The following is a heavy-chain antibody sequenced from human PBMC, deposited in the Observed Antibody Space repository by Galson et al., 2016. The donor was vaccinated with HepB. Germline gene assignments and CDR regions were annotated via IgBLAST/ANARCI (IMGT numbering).Heavy chain of an antibody. CDR3: ARAIAAAGNFDY. J-gene: IGHJ4*02. D-gene: IGHD6-13*01. CDR2: IYTGAST. V-gene: IGHV3-53*01. Sequence: SLRLSCAASGFSVSSNFVSWVRQSPGKGLEWVAVIYTGASTYYADSVKGRFTISRDNSKNMLYLQMNSLSAEDTAVYYCARAIAAAGNFDYWGQGTLVTVSS. CDR1: GFSVSSNF.